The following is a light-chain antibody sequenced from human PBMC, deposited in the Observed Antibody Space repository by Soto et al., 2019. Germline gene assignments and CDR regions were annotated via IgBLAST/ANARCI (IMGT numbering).Light chain of an antibody. CDR3: QQRSNWPPT. V-gene: IGKV3-11*01. Sequence: EIVLTQSPATLSLSLGERATLSCRASQSVRSYLAWYQQKPGQAPRLLIYDASNRATCIPARFSGSGSGTDFPCTLRSLAPEVFAVYYCQQRSNWPPTFGQGTKLEIK. CDR2: DAS. CDR1: QSVRSY. J-gene: IGKJ2*01.